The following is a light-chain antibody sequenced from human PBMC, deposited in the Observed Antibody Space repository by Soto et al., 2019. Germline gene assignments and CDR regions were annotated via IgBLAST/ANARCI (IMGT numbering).Light chain of an antibody. V-gene: IGKV1-39*01. Sequence: DIQMTQSPSSLSASVGDRVTITCRASQGISTYLNWYQQRPGKAPKLLIYAASSLPSGVPSRFSGSGSETHFTLTISSLQPEDFATYSCQQSYSTTWTFGQGTKVEIK. CDR2: AAS. CDR3: QQSYSTTWT. J-gene: IGKJ1*01. CDR1: QGISTY.